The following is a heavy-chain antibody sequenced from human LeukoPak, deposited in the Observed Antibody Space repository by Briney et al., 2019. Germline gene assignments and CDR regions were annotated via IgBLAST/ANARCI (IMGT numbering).Heavy chain of an antibody. CDR1: GFIFRDYA. V-gene: IGHV3-23*01. CDR2: ISDNGGGP. Sequence: AGGSLRLSCVVSGFIFRDYAMSWVRQAPGEGLEWVAGISDNGGGPYYADSLKGRFTISRDNSKNILYLQMNSLRAEDTAVYYCAKEIGRLGVPLYDYWGRGTLVTASS. CDR3: AKEIGRLGVPLYDY. J-gene: IGHJ4*02. D-gene: IGHD3/OR15-3a*01.